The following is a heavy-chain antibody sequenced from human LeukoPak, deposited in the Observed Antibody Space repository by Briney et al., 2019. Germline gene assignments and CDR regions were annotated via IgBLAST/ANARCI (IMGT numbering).Heavy chain of an antibody. V-gene: IGHV1-2*02. CDR2: INPNSGGT. D-gene: IGHD3-16*01. CDR1: GYSFTDYY. J-gene: IGHJ5*02. Sequence: ASVKVSCKTSGYSFTDYYMHWVRQAPGQGLEWMGWINPNSGGTSSAQKFQGRVTMTRDTSITTVYMEVSWLTSDDTAIYYCARADRLHGGPYLIGPWGQGTLVTVYS. CDR3: ARADRLHGGPYLIGP.